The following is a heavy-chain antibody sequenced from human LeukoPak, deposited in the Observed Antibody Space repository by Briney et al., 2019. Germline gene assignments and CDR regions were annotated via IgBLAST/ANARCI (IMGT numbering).Heavy chain of an antibody. D-gene: IGHD4-17*01. CDR3: ARLEDGDYESTFDY. CDR2: IYYSGST. V-gene: IGHV4-59*05. Sequence: SETLSLTCTVSGGSISSYYWSWIRQPAGKGLEWIGSIYYSGSTYYNPSLKSRVTISVDTSKNQFSLKLSSVTAADTAVYYCARLEDGDYESTFDYWGQGTLVTVSS. J-gene: IGHJ4*02. CDR1: GGSISSYY.